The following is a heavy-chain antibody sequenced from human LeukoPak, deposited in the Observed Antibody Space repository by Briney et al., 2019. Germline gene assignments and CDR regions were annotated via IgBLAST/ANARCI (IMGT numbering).Heavy chain of an antibody. D-gene: IGHD3-3*01. CDR1: GYTFTGYY. J-gene: IGHJ6*03. CDR2: IRPNGGGT. Sequence: GASVKVSCKASGYTFTGYYLHWVRQAPGQGLEWMGWIRPNGGGTNYAQKFQGRVTMTRDTSISTAYMELSRLRSDDTAVYYCARVVSPEWSGYYYYYMDVWGKGTTVTVSS. V-gene: IGHV1-2*02. CDR3: ARVVSPEWSGYYYYYMDV.